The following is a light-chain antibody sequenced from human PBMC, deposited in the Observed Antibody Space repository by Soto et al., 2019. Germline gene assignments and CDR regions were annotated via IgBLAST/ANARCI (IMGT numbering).Light chain of an antibody. CDR1: PSVSNN. CDR3: QQYNNWPPYT. CDR2: GAS. J-gene: IGKJ2*01. Sequence: DIVMAKSVATLAVSGGERGTLXCRSSPSVSNNLAWYQQKPGQAPRLLIYGASTRATGIPARFSGSGSGTEFTLTISSLQSEDFGVYYCQQYNNWPPYTFGQGTKVDIK. V-gene: IGKV3-15*01.